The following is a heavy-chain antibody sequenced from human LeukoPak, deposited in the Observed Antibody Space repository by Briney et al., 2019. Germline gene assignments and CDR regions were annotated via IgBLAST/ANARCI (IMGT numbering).Heavy chain of an antibody. CDR3: ARDPTTGTHLDY. D-gene: IGHD1-1*01. CDR1: GYTFTSYY. Sequence: ASVKVSCKASGYTFTSYYMHWVRQAPGQGLEWMAIINPSGGSTSYAQKFQDRVTMTRDTSTSTVYMELSSLRSEDTAVYYCARDPTTGTHLDYWGQGTLVTVSS. CDR2: INPSGGST. V-gene: IGHV1-46*01. J-gene: IGHJ4*02.